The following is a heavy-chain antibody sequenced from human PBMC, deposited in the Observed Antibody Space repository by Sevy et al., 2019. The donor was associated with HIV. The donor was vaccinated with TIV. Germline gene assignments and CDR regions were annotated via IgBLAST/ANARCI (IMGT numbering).Heavy chain of an antibody. CDR3: ARSNQVAGRGKWFDP. Sequence: ASVKVSCKASGYTFTTYGITWVRQAPGQGLEWMGWISTYNSMINYAQKFQGRVTMTTDTSTSTAYMELRSLRSDDTAVYYCARSNQVAGRGKWFDPWGQGTLVTVSS. CDR2: ISTYNSMI. D-gene: IGHD6-19*01. CDR1: GYTFTTYG. V-gene: IGHV1-18*01. J-gene: IGHJ5*02.